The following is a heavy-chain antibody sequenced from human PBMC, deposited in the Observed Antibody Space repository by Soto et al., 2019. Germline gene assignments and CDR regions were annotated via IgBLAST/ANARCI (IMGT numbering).Heavy chain of an antibody. Sequence: QVQLVESGGGVVQPGRSLRLSCAASGFTFSSYAMHWVRQAPGKGLEWVAVISYDGSNKYYADSVKGRFTISRDNSKNTLYLQMNSLRAEDTAVYYCARGHWELLRFFDYWGQGTLVTVSS. CDR1: GFTFSSYA. J-gene: IGHJ4*02. D-gene: IGHD1-26*01. V-gene: IGHV3-30-3*01. CDR2: ISYDGSNK. CDR3: ARGHWELLRFFDY.